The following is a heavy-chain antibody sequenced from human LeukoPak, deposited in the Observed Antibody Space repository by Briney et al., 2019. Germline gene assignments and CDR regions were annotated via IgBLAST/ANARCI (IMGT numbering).Heavy chain of an antibody. CDR2: ISSSGTTI. J-gene: IGHJ4*02. CDR1: GFTFSDYY. D-gene: IGHD3-10*01. V-gene: IGHV3-11*01. CDR3: ASLRGVNR. Sequence: GGSLRLSCAASGFTFSDYYMSWIRQPPGKGLEWVSYISSSGTTIYYADSVRGRFTVSRQNAKNSLYLQMDSLSAEDTAVYYCASLRGVNRWGQGTLVTVSS.